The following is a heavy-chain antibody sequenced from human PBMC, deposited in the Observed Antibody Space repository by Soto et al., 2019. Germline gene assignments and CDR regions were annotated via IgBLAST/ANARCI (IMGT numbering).Heavy chain of an antibody. J-gene: IGHJ6*02. CDR1: GYTFTGYY. Sequence: SVKVSCKASGYTFTGYYMHWVRQAPGQGLEWVGGIIPVFGTASYAEKFQGGVTITADESTSTAYMELSRLRSDDTAVYYCARETPSAAAAYYYYGLDVWAKGPRTPSP. D-gene: IGHD6-13*01. CDR2: IIPVFGTA. CDR3: ARETPSAAAAYYYYGLDV. V-gene: IGHV1-69*13.